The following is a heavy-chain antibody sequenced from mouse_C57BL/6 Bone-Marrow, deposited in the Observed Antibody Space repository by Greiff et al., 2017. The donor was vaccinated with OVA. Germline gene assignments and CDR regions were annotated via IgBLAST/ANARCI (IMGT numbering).Heavy chain of an antibody. CDR3: ARIVFYQGPYFDY. D-gene: IGHD2-3*01. CDR2: IWWDDDK. V-gene: IGHV8-8*01. Sequence: QVTLKESGPGILQPSQTLSLTCSFSGFSLSTFGMGVGWIRQPPGKGLEWLAHIWWDDDKYYNPALKSWLQISKATSKNQVFLKIANVDTAVTATYYCARIVFYQGPYFDYWGQGTTLTGSS. CDR1: GFSLSTFGMG. J-gene: IGHJ2*01.